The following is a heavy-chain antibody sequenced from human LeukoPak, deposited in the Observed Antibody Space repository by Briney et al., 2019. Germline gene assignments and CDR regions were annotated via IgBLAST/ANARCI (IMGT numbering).Heavy chain of an antibody. CDR1: GGSISSYY. CDR2: IYTSGST. CDR3: ARDLRYQPSNYYYYYMDV. V-gene: IGHV4-4*07. J-gene: IGHJ6*03. Sequence: SETLSLTCTVSGGSISSYYWSWIRQPAGKGLEWIGRIYTSGSTNYSPPLKSRVTMSVDTSKNQFSLKLSSVTAADTAVYYCARDLRYQPSNYYYYYMDVWGKGTTVTVSS. D-gene: IGHD2-2*01.